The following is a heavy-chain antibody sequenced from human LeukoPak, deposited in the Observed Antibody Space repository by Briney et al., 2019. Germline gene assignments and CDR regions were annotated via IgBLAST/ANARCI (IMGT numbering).Heavy chain of an antibody. V-gene: IGHV1-69*05. Sequence: SVKVSCKASGGTFSSYAISWVRQAPGQGLEWMGGIIPIFGTANYAQKFQGRVTITTDESTSTAYMELSSLRSEDTAVYYCASRDGYNLDAFDIWGQGTMVTVSS. CDR2: IIPIFGTA. CDR3: ASRDGYNLDAFDI. D-gene: IGHD5-24*01. J-gene: IGHJ3*02. CDR1: GGTFSSYA.